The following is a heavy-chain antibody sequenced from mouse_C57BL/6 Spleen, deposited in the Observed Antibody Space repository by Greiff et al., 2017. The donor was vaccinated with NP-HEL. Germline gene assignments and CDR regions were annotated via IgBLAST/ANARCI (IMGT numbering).Heavy chain of an antibody. CDR2: IDPSDSDT. CDR1: GYTFTSYW. J-gene: IGHJ2*01. V-gene: IGHV1-69*01. Sequence: QVQLQQPGAELVMPGASVKLSCKASGYTFTSYWMHWVKQRPGQGLEWIGEIDPSDSDTNYNQKFKGKATLTVDKSSSTAYMQRRSLTSEDSAFYYCARRSIHVLDYWGQGTPLPVSS. D-gene: IGHD1-2*01. CDR3: ARRSIHVLDY.